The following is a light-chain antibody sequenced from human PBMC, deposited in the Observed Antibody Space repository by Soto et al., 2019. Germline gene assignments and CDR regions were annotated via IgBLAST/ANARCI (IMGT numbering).Light chain of an antibody. J-gene: IGKJ1*01. Sequence: EIVMTQSPATLSVSPGERATLSCRASQSVSSNLAWYQQKPGQAPMLLIYGASTRATSIPARFSGSGSGTEFTLTISSLQSEDFAVYYCQQYNNWQGTFGQGTKVEIK. V-gene: IGKV3-15*01. CDR1: QSVSSN. CDR2: GAS. CDR3: QQYNNWQGT.